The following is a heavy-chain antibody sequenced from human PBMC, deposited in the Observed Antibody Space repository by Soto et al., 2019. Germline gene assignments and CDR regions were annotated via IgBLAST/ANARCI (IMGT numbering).Heavy chain of an antibody. CDR3: ARGDSTNCSNGVCSFFYNHDMDV. V-gene: IGHV1-2*04. Sequence: ASVKVSCKASGYSFTDYHIHWVRQAPGQGLEWLGRINPKSGGTSTAQKFQGWVTMTTDTSISTASMELTRLTSDDTAIYYCARGDSTNCSNGVCSFFYNHDMDVWGQGTTVTVSS. D-gene: IGHD2-8*01. J-gene: IGHJ6*02. CDR1: GYSFTDYH. CDR2: INPKSGGT.